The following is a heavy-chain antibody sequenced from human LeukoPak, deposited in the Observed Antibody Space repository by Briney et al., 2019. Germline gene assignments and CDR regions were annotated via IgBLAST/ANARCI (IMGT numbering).Heavy chain of an antibody. V-gene: IGHV1-69*04. CDR2: IIPILDIA. Sequence: ASVKVSCKASGGTFSSYAISWVRQAPGQGLECMGRIIPILDIATYAQKFQGRVTITADKSTSTAYMELSSLSSEDTDVYYCARDQGVTDPPPYGLDVWGQGTTVTVSS. J-gene: IGHJ6*02. CDR1: GGTFSSYA. CDR3: ARDQGVTDPPPYGLDV. D-gene: IGHD3-10*01.